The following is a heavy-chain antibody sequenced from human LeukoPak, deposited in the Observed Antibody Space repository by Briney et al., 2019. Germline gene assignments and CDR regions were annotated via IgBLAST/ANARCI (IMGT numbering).Heavy chain of an antibody. CDR3: AREAAGAGYSYGYESDY. CDR2: INPNSGGT. J-gene: IGHJ4*02. V-gene: IGHV1-2*02. Sequence: ASVKVSCKASGYTFTGYYMHWVRQAPGQGLEWMGWINPNSGGTNYAQKFQGRVTMTRDTSISTAYMELSRLRSDDTAVDYCAREAAGAGYSYGYESDYWGQGTLVTVSS. CDR1: GYTFTGYY. D-gene: IGHD5-18*01.